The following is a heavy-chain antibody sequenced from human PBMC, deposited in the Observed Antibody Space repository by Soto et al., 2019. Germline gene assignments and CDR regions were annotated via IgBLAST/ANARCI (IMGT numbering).Heavy chain of an antibody. Sequence: QVQLVQSGAEVKKPGSSVKVSCKASGGTFSSYAISWVRQAPGQGLEWMGGIIPIFGTANYAQKFQGRVRITADESTSTAYMELSSLRSEDTAVYYCARAGDDIVVVPAAPPGYYGMDVWGQGTTVTVSS. CDR1: GGTFSSYA. V-gene: IGHV1-69*01. CDR3: ARAGDDIVVVPAAPPGYYGMDV. CDR2: IIPIFGTA. J-gene: IGHJ6*02. D-gene: IGHD2-2*01.